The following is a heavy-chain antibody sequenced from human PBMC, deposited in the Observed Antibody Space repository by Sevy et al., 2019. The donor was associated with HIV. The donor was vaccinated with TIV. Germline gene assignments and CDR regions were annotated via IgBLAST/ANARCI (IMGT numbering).Heavy chain of an antibody. CDR2: IQYDGSNK. V-gene: IGHV3-30*02. Sequence: GGSLRLSCAASGFTFSYSGMHWVRQAPGKGLEWVTFIQYDGSNKYYADSVKGRFTISRDNSKNTLYLQMNSLRRDDTAVNYCAKNTAAVGTGGFDYWGQGTLVTVSS. CDR3: AKNTAAVGTGGFDY. D-gene: IGHD6-13*01. CDR1: GFTFSYSG. J-gene: IGHJ4*02.